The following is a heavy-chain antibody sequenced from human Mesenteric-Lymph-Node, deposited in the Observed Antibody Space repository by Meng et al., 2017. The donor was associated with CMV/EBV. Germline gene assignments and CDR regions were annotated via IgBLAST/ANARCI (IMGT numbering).Heavy chain of an antibody. J-gene: IGHJ4*02. V-gene: IGHV5-51*01. D-gene: IGHD2-8*01. CDR3: ARLTNGRRGYFDY. Sequence: GESLKISCKGSGYRFANYWIGWVRQMPGKGLELMGIICPDDSDTTYSPSFEGQVTISADKSISTAYLQWNSLEASDTAMYYCARLTNGRRGYFDYWGQGTLVTVSS. CDR1: GYRFANYW. CDR2: ICPDDSDT.